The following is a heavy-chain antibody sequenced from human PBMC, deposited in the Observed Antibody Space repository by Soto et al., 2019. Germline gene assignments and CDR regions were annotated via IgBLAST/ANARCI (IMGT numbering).Heavy chain of an antibody. CDR3: GTERQQLTTTSYYGMDV. Sequence: PRGSLRLSCAASGSTFSSYSINCVSQAPGKGLEWVSSIIISSSYIYYADSRKGRFIISRDNAKNSPYLQRNGLRAQDTAVYYCGTERQQLTTTSYYGMDVWGQGTKVTVSS. CDR2: IIISSSYI. V-gene: IGHV3-21*01. CDR1: GSTFSSYS. D-gene: IGHD6-13*01. J-gene: IGHJ6*02.